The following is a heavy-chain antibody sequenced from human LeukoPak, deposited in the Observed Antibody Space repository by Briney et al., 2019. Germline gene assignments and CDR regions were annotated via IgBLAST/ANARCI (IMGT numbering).Heavy chain of an antibody. J-gene: IGHJ4*02. CDR2: MKGGGET. D-gene: IGHD2-2*03. Sequence: GGSLSRSCTASGFSFTNFARSWVPQAPARGPEWLFNMKGGGETLYAESVKGRFTPSRDDSRNTDNVQRKKLRAEDAAIYYCGRASWISTADAVCWGRGAKVTV. CDR3: GRASWISTADAVC. V-gene: IGHV3-23*01. CDR1: GFSFTNFA.